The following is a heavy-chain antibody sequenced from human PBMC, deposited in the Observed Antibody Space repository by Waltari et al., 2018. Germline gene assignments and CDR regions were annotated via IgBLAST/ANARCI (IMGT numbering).Heavy chain of an antibody. V-gene: IGHV4-61*09. CDR2: IYTSGST. J-gene: IGHJ2*01. D-gene: IGHD5-12*01. CDR3: ARAGTSYDPLRPRYWYFDL. Sequence: QVQLQESGPGLVKPSQTLSLTCTVSGGSISSGSYYWSWIRQPAGKGLEWIGYIYTSGSTNYNPSLKSRVTRAGDTSKNQFSLKLSSVTAADTAVYYCARAGTSYDPLRPRYWYFDLWGRGTLVTVSS. CDR1: GGSISSGSYY.